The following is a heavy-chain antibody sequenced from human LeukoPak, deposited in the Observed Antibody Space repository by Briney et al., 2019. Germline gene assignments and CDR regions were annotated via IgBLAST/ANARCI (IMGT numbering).Heavy chain of an antibody. J-gene: IGHJ4*02. CDR3: AREGSIAVAGTGLGY. V-gene: IGHV5-51*01. Sequence: GESLKISCKGSGYSFTSYWIGWVRQMPGKGLEWMGIIYPGDSDTRYSPSFQGQVTISADKSISTAYLQWSSLKASDTAMYYCAREGSIAVAGTGLGYWGQGTLVTVSS. CDR2: IYPGDSDT. D-gene: IGHD6-19*01. CDR1: GYSFTSYW.